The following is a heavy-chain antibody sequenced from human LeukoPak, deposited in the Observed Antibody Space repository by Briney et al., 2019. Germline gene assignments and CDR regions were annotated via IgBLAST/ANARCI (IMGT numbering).Heavy chain of an antibody. D-gene: IGHD6-19*01. Sequence: GGSLRLSCAASGFTVSSNYMSWVRQAPGKGLEWVSVIFTAGSTFYADSVKGRFNISRDNSKNTLYLQMNSLRAEDTAVYYCAKGYSSGWGRAFDIWGQGTMVTVSS. J-gene: IGHJ3*02. V-gene: IGHV3-66*01. CDR1: GFTVSSNY. CDR3: AKGYSSGWGRAFDI. CDR2: IFTAGST.